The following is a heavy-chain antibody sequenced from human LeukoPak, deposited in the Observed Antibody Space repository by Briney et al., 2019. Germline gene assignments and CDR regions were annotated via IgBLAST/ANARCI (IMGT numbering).Heavy chain of an antibody. CDR1: GDSISPYY. V-gene: IGHV3-66*01. Sequence: ETLSLTCTVSGDSISPYYWSWIRQPPGKGLEWVSVIYSGGSTYYADSVKGRFTISRDNSKNTLYLQMNSLRAEDTAVYYCARDGAYSSSSGPYRYWGQGTLVTVSS. CDR2: IYSGGST. J-gene: IGHJ4*02. D-gene: IGHD6-13*01. CDR3: ARDGAYSSSSGPYRY.